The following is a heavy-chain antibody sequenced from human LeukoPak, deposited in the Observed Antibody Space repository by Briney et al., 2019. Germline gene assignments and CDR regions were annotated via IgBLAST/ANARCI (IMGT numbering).Heavy chain of an antibody. Sequence: ASVKVSCKVSGYTFTDYYMHWVQQAPGKGLEWMGLVDPEDGDTIYAEKFQGRVTITADTSTDTAYMELSSLRSEDTAVYYCATARIMITFGGAAPRQDNDYWGQGTLVTVSS. J-gene: IGHJ4*02. CDR1: GYTFTDYY. CDR2: VDPEDGDT. V-gene: IGHV1-69-2*01. CDR3: ATARIMITFGGAAPRQDNDY. D-gene: IGHD3-16*01.